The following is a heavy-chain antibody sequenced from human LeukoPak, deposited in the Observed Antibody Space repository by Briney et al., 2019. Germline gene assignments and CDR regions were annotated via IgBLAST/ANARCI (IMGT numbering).Heavy chain of an antibody. Sequence: GGSLRLSCAASGFTFSSYSMNWVRQAPGKGLEWVSSISSSSSYIYYADSVKGRFTVSRDNAKNSLYLQMNSLRAEDTAVYYCARDRAYSSGWHSGAFDIWGQGTMVTVSS. CDR3: ARDRAYSSGWHSGAFDI. D-gene: IGHD6-19*01. CDR1: GFTFSSYS. J-gene: IGHJ3*02. CDR2: ISSSSSYI. V-gene: IGHV3-21*01.